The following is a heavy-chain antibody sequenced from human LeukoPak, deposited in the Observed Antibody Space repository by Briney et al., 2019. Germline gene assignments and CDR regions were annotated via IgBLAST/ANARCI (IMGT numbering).Heavy chain of an antibody. CDR2: ISGSGGST. V-gene: IGHV3-23*01. J-gene: IGHJ3*02. Sequence: GGSLRLSCAASGFTFSTYGMSWVRQAPGKGLEWVSAISGSGGSTYYADSVKGRFTISRDNAKNTLYLQMNSLRTDDTAVYFCATGRTPDAFDIWGQGTMVTVSS. D-gene: IGHD1-14*01. CDR3: ATGRTPDAFDI. CDR1: GFTFSTYG.